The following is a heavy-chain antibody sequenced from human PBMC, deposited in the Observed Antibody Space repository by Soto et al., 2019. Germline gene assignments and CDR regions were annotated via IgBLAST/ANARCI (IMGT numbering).Heavy chain of an antibody. CDR1: GYTFTIYG. Sequence: VKLGQSGAEVKKPGDSVKVSCKASGYTFTIYGISWVRQAPGQGLEWMGWISGYNGNTDYAQNLQDRVTLTTDASTSSVYMELRSLRSDDTAVYYCAMVDYYDRSGYYGYWGQGTLITVSS. CDR2: ISGYNGNT. CDR3: AMVDYYDRSGYYGY. D-gene: IGHD3-22*01. V-gene: IGHV1-18*04. J-gene: IGHJ4*02.